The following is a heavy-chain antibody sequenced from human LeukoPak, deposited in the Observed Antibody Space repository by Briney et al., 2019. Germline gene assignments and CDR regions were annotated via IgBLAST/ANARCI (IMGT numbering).Heavy chain of an antibody. CDR3: ARDGVRGVNDAFDI. CDR1: GFTFSSYA. J-gene: IGHJ3*02. D-gene: IGHD3-10*01. V-gene: IGHV3-30*04. Sequence: GGSLRLSCAASGFTFSSYAMHWVRQAPGKGLEWVAVISYDGSNKYYADSVKGRFTISRDNSKNTLYLQMNSLRAEDTAVYYCARDGVRGVNDAFDIWGRGTMVTVSS. CDR2: ISYDGSNK.